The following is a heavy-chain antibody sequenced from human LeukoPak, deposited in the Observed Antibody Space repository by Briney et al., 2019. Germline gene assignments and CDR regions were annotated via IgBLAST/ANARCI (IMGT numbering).Heavy chain of an antibody. CDR2: IIPIFGTA. CDR1: GGTFSSYA. J-gene: IGHJ4*02. CDR3: ASEIAAAGYHFDY. D-gene: IGHD6-13*01. V-gene: IGHV1-69*05. Sequence: ASVKVSCKASGGTFSSYAISWVRQAPGQGLEWMGGIIPIFGTASYAQKFQGRVTITTDESTNTANMELSSLRSEDTAVYYCASEIAAAGYHFDYWGQGTLVTVSS.